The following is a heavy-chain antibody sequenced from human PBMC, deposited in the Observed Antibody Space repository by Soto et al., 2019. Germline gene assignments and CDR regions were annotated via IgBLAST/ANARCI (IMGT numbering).Heavy chain of an antibody. CDR1: GFTFSYYY. J-gene: IGHJ4*02. D-gene: IGHD3-22*01. CDR2: ISSSGNII. CDR3: ARDLGYYASDGYFDY. Sequence: GGSLRLSCAGSGFTFSYYYMSWIRQAPGKGLEWVSYISSSGNIIYYADSVKGRFTISRDNAKNSLHLQMNSLRAEDTAVYYCARDLGYYASDGYFDYWGQGTLVTVSS. V-gene: IGHV3-11*01.